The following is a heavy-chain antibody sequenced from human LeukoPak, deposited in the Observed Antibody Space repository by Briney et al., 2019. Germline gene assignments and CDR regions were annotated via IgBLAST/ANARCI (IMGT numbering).Heavy chain of an antibody. D-gene: IGHD4-17*01. CDR3: AREYNYGDYYYYYYGMDV. J-gene: IGHJ6*02. CDR1: GYTFTSYD. Sequence: ASVKVSCQASGYTFTSYDINWVRQATGHGLEWMGWMNPNSGNTGYAQKFQGRVTMTRNTSISTAYMELSSLRSEDTAVYYCAREYNYGDYYYYYYGMDVWGQGTTVTVSS. V-gene: IGHV1-8*01. CDR2: MNPNSGNT.